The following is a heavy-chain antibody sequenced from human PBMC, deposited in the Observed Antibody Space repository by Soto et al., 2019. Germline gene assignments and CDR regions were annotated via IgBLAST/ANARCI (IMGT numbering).Heavy chain of an antibody. CDR2: IRSKAYGGTT. CDR3: TRGPTLKYQSRLKEVRGSFDI. CDR1: GFTFGDYA. D-gene: IGHD2-2*01. Sequence: GSLRLSCTASGFTFGDYAMSWFRQAPGKGLEWVGFIRSKAYGGTTEYAASVKGRFTISRDDSKSIAYLQMNSLKTEDTAVYYCTRGPTLKYQSRLKEVRGSFDIWGQGTMVTVSS. V-gene: IGHV3-49*03. J-gene: IGHJ3*02.